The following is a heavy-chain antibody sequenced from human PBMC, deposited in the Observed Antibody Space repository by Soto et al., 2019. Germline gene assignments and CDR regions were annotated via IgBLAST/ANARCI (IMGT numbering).Heavy chain of an antibody. J-gene: IGHJ4*02. CDR1: GYTFTNYY. Sequence: QVQLVQSGAEVKKPGASVKVSCKAYGYTFTNYYIHWVRQATGQGLEWMGIINPSGGSTNYAQNFQARVTMPRDTSPSTVYMDLSSLRSEDTAVYYCAREGASIPFDSWGQGTLVTVSS. V-gene: IGHV1-46*03. CDR3: AREGASIPFDS. D-gene: IGHD2-2*02. CDR2: INPSGGST.